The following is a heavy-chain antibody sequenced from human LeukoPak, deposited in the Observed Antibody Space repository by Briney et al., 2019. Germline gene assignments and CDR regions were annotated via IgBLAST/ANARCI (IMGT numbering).Heavy chain of an antibody. J-gene: IGHJ4*02. CDR3: AKKRGSDYYSDY. CDR2: ISGSGGNT. CDR1: GFTFSSYS. D-gene: IGHD3-22*01. Sequence: PGGSLRLSCAASGFTFSSYSMTWVRQAPGKGLEWVSSISGSGGNTFYADPVKGRFTISRDNSKNTLYLQMNSLRAEDTAVYYCAKKRGSDYYSDYWGQGTLVSVSS. V-gene: IGHV3-23*01.